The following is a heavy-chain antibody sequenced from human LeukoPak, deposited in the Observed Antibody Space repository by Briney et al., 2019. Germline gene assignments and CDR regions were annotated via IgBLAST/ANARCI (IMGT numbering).Heavy chain of an antibody. CDR2: INPNSGGT. V-gene: IGHV1-2*02. CDR1: GYTFTGYY. J-gene: IGHJ4*02. D-gene: IGHD5-12*01. Sequence: ASVKVSCKASGYTFTGYYMHWVRQAPGQGLMWMGWINPNSGGTNYAQKFQGRVTMTRDTSISTAYMELSRLRSDDTAVYYCARGFDSGYDLFDYWGQGTLVTVSS. CDR3: ARGFDSGYDLFDY.